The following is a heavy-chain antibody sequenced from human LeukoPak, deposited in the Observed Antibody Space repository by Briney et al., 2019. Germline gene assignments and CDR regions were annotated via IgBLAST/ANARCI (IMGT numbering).Heavy chain of an antibody. V-gene: IGHV3-23*01. Sequence: GGSLRLSCAASGFPFNTYAMSWVRQAPGKGLEWVSAISGSGGSTYYADSVKGRFTISRDNSKNTLYLQMNSLRAEDTAVYYCAKAVHYDYVWGSYRHSLGYFDYWGQGTLVTVSS. CDR2: ISGSGGST. CDR3: AKAVHYDYVWGSYRHSLGYFDY. J-gene: IGHJ4*02. D-gene: IGHD3-16*02. CDR1: GFPFNTYA.